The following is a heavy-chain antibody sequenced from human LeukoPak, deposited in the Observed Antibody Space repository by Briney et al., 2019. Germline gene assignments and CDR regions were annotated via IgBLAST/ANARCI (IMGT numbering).Heavy chain of an antibody. Sequence: ASVKVSCKASGYTFTNYTVNWVRQAPGQGLEYMGWINTNTGNPTYAQGFTGRFVFSLDTSVSTAYLQTSSLKAEDTAVYYCARTQWGYGRYGMDVWGQGTTVTVSS. V-gene: IGHV7-4-1*02. CDR2: INTNTGNP. CDR3: ARTQWGYGRYGMDV. J-gene: IGHJ6*02. D-gene: IGHD3-16*01. CDR1: GYTFTNYT.